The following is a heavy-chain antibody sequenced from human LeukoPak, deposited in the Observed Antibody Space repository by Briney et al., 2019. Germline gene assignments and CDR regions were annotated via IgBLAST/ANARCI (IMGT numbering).Heavy chain of an antibody. V-gene: IGHV3-30*02. CDR1: GFTFSSYG. J-gene: IGHJ4*02. CDR3: ARQYYYDSSGSPHFDY. D-gene: IGHD3-22*01. Sequence: PGGSLRLSCAASGFTFSSYGMHWVRQAPGKGLEWVAFIRYDGSNKYYADSVKGRFTISRDNSKNTLYLQMNSLRAEDTAVYYCARQYYYDSSGSPHFDYWGQGTLVTVSS. CDR2: IRYDGSNK.